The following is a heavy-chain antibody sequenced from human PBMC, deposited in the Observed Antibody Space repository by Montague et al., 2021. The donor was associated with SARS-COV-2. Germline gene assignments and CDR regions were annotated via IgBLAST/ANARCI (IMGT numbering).Heavy chain of an antibody. D-gene: IGHD3-10*01. CDR2: IYYSGTX. CDR3: ATASGSGSLGFHY. CDR1: GASISTGAYY. V-gene: IGHV4-31*03. J-gene: IGHJ4*02. Sequence: TLSLTCTVSGASISTGAYYWNWIRQHPEKGLEWIGYIYYSGTXXYNPSLKSRVTISLDTSNNHSSLKLSSVTAADTAVYYCATASGSGSLGFHYWGQGTLVLVSS.